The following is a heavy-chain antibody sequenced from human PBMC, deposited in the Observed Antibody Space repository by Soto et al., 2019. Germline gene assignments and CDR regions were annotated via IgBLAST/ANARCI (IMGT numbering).Heavy chain of an antibody. CDR2: IDPSDSYT. Sequence: GESLKISCKGSGYSFTSYWISWVRQMPGKGLEWMGRIDPSDSYTNYSPSFQGHVTISADKSISTAYLQWSSLKASDTAMYYCATQYYYDSSGYLVDYWGQGTLVTVSS. V-gene: IGHV5-10-1*01. CDR1: GYSFTSYW. J-gene: IGHJ4*02. CDR3: ATQYYYDSSGYLVDY. D-gene: IGHD3-22*01.